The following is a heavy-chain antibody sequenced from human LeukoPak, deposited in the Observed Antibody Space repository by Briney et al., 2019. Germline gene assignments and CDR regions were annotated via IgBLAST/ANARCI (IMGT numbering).Heavy chain of an antibody. CDR2: IYSSGSN. V-gene: IGHV4-4*07. CDR1: GGSISVYF. Sequence: SETLSLTCTVSGGSISVYFWTWIRQPAGKGLEWIGRIYSSGSNNYNPSLKSRVTMSLDTSKNHFSLNLTSVTAADTAVYYCAREPTSGREPTSGRPLDYWGQGTLVTVSS. CDR3: AREPTSGREPTSGRPLDY. J-gene: IGHJ4*02. D-gene: IGHD5-12*01.